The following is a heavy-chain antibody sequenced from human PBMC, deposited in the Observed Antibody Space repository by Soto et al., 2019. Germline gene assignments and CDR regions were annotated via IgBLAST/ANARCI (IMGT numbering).Heavy chain of an antibody. D-gene: IGHD2-8*01. J-gene: IGHJ6*02. Sequence: GGSLRLSCAASGFTFSSYWMSWVRQAPGKGLEWVANIKQDGSEKYYVDSVKGRFTISRDNAKNSLYLQMNSLRAEDTAVYYCARDSSRPWSQRKYYGMDVWGQGTTVTVSS. V-gene: IGHV3-7*05. CDR2: IKQDGSEK. CDR1: GFTFSSYW. CDR3: ARDSSRPWSQRKYYGMDV.